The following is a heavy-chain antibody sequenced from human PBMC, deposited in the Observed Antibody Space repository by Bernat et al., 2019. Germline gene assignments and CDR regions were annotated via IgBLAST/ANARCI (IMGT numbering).Heavy chain of an antibody. V-gene: IGHV5-10-1*03. Sequence: EVQLVQSGAEVKKPGESLRISCKGSGYSFTSYWISWVRQMPGKGLEWMGRIDPSDSYTNYSPSFQGHVTISADKSISTAYLQWSSLKASDTAMYYCARTDYDFWSGYPYYYYMDVWGKGTTVTASS. J-gene: IGHJ6*03. CDR1: GYSFTSYW. CDR2: IDPSDSYT. D-gene: IGHD3-3*01. CDR3: ARTDYDFWSGYPYYYYMDV.